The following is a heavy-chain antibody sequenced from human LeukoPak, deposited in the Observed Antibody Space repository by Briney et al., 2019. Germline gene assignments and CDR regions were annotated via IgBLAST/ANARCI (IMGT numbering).Heavy chain of an antibody. CDR3: ATQRYFDWLFSFDY. D-gene: IGHD3-9*01. CDR1: GYTFTSYY. CDR2: INPSGGST. V-gene: IGHV1-46*01. J-gene: IGHJ4*02. Sequence: ASVKVSCKASGYTFTSYYMHWVRQAPGQGLEWMGIINPSGGSTSYAQKFQGRVTMSRDTSTSAVYMELSSLRSEDTAVYYCATQRYFDWLFSFDYWGQGTLVTVSS.